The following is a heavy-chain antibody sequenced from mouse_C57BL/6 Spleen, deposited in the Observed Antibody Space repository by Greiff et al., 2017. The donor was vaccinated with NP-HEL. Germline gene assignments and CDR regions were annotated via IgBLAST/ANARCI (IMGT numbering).Heavy chain of an antibody. V-gene: IGHV5-12*01. D-gene: IGHD2-3*01. CDR2: ISNGGGST. J-gene: IGHJ2*01. CDR3: ARRGMDDGYFDY. CDR1: GFTFSDYY. Sequence: EVKLVESGGGLVQPGGSLKLSCAASGFTFSDYYMYWVRQTPEKRLEWVAYISNGGGSTYYLDTVKGRFTISRDNAKNTLYLQMSRLKSEDTAMYYCARRGMDDGYFDYWGQGTTLTVSS.